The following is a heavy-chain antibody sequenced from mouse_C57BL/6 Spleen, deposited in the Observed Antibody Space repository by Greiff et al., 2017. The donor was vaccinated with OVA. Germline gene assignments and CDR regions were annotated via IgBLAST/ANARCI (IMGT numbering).Heavy chain of an antibody. Sequence: LQESGAELVRPGASVTLSCKASGYTFTDYEMHWVKQTPVHGLEWIGAIDPETGGTAYNQKFKGKAILTADKSSSTAYMQLRSLTSEDSAVYYCTITTGFAYWGQGTLVTVSA. CDR3: TITTGFAY. CDR1: GYTFTDYE. CDR2: IDPETGGT. D-gene: IGHD2-4*01. J-gene: IGHJ3*01. V-gene: IGHV1-15*01.